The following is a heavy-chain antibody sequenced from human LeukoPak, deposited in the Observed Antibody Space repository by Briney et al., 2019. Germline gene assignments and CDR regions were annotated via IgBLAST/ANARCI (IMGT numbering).Heavy chain of an antibody. V-gene: IGHV3-30*18. CDR3: AKGAITGTHFDY. CDR2: ISYDGSKK. D-gene: IGHD1/OR15-1a*01. CDR1: GFSFSSYS. Sequence: GGSLRLSCAASGFSFSSYSMNWVRQAPGKGLERVAVISYDGSKKQYADSVKGRFTSSRDNSKNTLYLQMNSLRAEDTAVYYCAKGAITGTHFDYWGQGTLVTVSS. J-gene: IGHJ4*02.